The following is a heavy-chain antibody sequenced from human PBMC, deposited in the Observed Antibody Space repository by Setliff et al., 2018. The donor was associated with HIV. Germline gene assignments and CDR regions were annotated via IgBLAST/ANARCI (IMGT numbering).Heavy chain of an antibody. CDR3: ARDPQGVDSGTLYYYYGMDV. Sequence: SETLSLTCSVSGDSIGTYYWNWIRQTPGKRLEWIGFFYYGGSTDYNPALKNRVAISVDTSRNRVSLKMTSVTAADTAVYYCARDPQGVDSGTLYYYYGMDVWGQGTTVTVSS. D-gene: IGHD1-26*01. V-gene: IGHV4-59*01. CDR1: GDSIGTYY. CDR2: FYYGGST. J-gene: IGHJ6*02.